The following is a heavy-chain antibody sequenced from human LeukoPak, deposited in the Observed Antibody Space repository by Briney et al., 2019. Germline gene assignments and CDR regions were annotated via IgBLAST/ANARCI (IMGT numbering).Heavy chain of an antibody. CDR3: ARHPPSGWAIGYYYYYMDV. D-gene: IGHD6-19*01. CDR1: GGSISSYY. J-gene: IGHJ6*03. V-gene: IGHV4-59*08. CDR2: IYHSGST. Sequence: ASETLSLTCTVSGGSISSYYWSWIRQPPGKGLEWIGSIYHSGSTYYNPSLKSRVTISVDTSKNQFSLKLSSVTAADTAVYYCARHPPSGWAIGYYYYYMDVWGKGTTVTVSS.